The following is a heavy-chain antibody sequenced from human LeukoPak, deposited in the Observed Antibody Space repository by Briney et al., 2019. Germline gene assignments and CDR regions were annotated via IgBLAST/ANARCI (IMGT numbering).Heavy chain of an antibody. CDR2: ISGDGGST. CDR1: GFTFDDYA. V-gene: IGHV3-43*02. J-gene: IGHJ4*02. D-gene: IGHD3-10*01. Sequence: GGSLRLSCAASGFTFDDYAMHWVRQAPGKGLEWVSLISGDGGSTYYADSVKGRFTISRDSSKNSLYLQMNSLRTEDTALYYCAVRGSGSSAYFDYWGQGTLVTVSS. CDR3: AVRGSGSSAYFDY.